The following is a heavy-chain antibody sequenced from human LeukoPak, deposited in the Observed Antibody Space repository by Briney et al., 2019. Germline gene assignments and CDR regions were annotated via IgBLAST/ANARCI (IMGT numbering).Heavy chain of an antibody. CDR2: INPDGSET. D-gene: IGHD6-19*01. V-gene: IGHV3-7*01. J-gene: IGHJ4*02. CDR3: VRGGGSGNHFAS. Sequence: PGGSLRLSCAPSGFTFSWSWMSWVRQAPGKGLDWVANINPDGSETNYMDSAKGRFTIARDNAMNSLYLQMNSLSAEDTSLYYCVRGGGSGNHFASWGQGALVTVSS. CDR1: GFTFSWSW.